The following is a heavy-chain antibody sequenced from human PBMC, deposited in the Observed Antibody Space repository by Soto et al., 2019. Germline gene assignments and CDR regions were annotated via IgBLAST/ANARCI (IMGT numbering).Heavy chain of an antibody. CDR1: GGFISSGGYY. Sequence: PSETLSLTCTVSGGFISSGGYYWSWIRQHPGKGLEWIGYIYYSGSTYYNPSLKSRVTISVDTSKNQFSLKLSSVTAADTAVYYCARDQYVAAAGTLYGMDVWGQGTTVTVSS. J-gene: IGHJ6*02. CDR2: IYYSGST. CDR3: ARDQYVAAAGTLYGMDV. D-gene: IGHD6-13*01. V-gene: IGHV4-31*03.